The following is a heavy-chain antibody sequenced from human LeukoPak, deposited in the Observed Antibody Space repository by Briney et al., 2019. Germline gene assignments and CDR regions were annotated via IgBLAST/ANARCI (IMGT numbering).Heavy chain of an antibody. Sequence: ASVKVSCKASGYTFTSYGISWVRQAPGQGLEWMGWISAYNGNTNYAQKLQGRVTMTTDTSTSTAYMELRSLRSDDTAVYFCARGFVKYSYGIPHFDYWGQGTLVTVPP. D-gene: IGHD5-18*01. V-gene: IGHV1-18*01. CDR3: ARGFVKYSYGIPHFDY. CDR1: GYTFTSYG. CDR2: ISAYNGNT. J-gene: IGHJ4*02.